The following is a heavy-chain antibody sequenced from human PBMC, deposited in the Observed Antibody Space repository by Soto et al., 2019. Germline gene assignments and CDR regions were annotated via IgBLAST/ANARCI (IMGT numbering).Heavy chain of an antibody. CDR1: GGSISSSSYY. CDR2: IYYSGST. CDR3: ARHFGSYSSSSTIWRFDP. J-gene: IGHJ5*02. Sequence: QLQLQESGPGLVKPSETLSLTCTVSGGSISSSSYYWGWIRQPPGKGLEWIGSIYYSGSTYYNPSLKSRVTISVDTSKNQFSLKLSSVTAADTAVYYCARHFGSYSSSSTIWRFDPWGQGTLVTVSS. V-gene: IGHV4-39*01. D-gene: IGHD6-6*01.